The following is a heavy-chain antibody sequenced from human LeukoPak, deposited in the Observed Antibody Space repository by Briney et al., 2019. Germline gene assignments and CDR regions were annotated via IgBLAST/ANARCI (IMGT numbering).Heavy chain of an antibody. CDR3: ARRGSSWSTIDY. CDR1: GDSFSSYF. V-gene: IGHV4-59*08. D-gene: IGHD6-13*01. J-gene: IGHJ4*02. Sequence: SETLSLTCTVSGDSFSSYFWSWIRQPPGTGLEWIGHIYYSGSTNYNPSLKSRVTISVDTSKNQFSLKLNSVTAADTAVYYCARRGSSWSTIDYWGQGTLVTVAS. CDR2: IYYSGST.